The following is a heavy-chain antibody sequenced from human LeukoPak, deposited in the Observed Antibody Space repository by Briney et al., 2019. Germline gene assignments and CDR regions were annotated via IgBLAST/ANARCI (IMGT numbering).Heavy chain of an antibody. D-gene: IGHD5/OR15-5a*01. CDR3: AKKVGLVSAPLYYFDV. J-gene: IGHJ4*02. Sequence: GGSLRLSCAASGFTFSSYAMSWVRQAPGKGLEWVSAISGPAGSWDYADSVKGRFTISRDNSKNTLFLQMNSLRAEDTAIYYCAKKVGLVSAPLYYFDVWGQGTLVTVSP. V-gene: IGHV3-23*01. CDR1: GFTFSSYA. CDR2: ISGPAGSW.